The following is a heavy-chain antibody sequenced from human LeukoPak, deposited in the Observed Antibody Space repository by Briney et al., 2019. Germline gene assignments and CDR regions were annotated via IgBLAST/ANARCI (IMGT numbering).Heavy chain of an antibody. J-gene: IGHJ4*02. Sequence: GESLKISCKGSGYSSTSYWIGWVRQMPAKGLWWMGIFYLGESDTRYSPSFQGQVTISADKSISPAYLQWSTLKASDPAMYSCPRGPSYCSSTSCYPDYWGQGTPVTVSS. CDR2: FYLGESDT. CDR1: GYSSTSYW. CDR3: PRGPSYCSSTSCYPDY. V-gene: IGHV5-51*01. D-gene: IGHD2-2*01.